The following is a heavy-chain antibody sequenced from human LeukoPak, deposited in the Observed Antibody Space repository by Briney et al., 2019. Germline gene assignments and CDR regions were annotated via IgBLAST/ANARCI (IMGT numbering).Heavy chain of an antibody. CDR1: GFTCSSYG. Sequence: PGGSLRLSCAASGFTCSSYGMSWVRQAPGKGLEWVSAISGSGGSTYYADSVKGRFTISRDNSKNTLYLQMNSLRAEDTAVYYCAKFISAATHGSFDYWGQGTLVTVSS. V-gene: IGHV3-23*01. CDR2: ISGSGGST. J-gene: IGHJ4*02. CDR3: AKFISAATHGSFDY. D-gene: IGHD6-13*01.